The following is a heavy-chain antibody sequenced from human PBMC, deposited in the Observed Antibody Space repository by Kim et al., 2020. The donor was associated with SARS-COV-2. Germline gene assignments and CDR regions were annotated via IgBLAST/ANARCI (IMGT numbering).Heavy chain of an antibody. V-gene: IGHV3-74*01. Sequence: TTTYADSVRGRFTISRDNAKNTLYLQMNSLRDEDTAVYYCARDLMGADDFWGQGTLVSVSS. CDR3: ARDLMGADDF. D-gene: IGHD3-16*01. J-gene: IGHJ4*02. CDR2: TT.